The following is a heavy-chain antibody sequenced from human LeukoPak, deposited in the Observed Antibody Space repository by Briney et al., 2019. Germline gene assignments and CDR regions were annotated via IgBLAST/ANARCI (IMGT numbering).Heavy chain of an antibody. J-gene: IGHJ5*02. CDR1: GFTFDDYG. V-gene: IGHV3-20*04. CDR3: AREDCTNGVCYKPGGARNWFDP. Sequence: PGGSLRLSCAASGFTFDDYGMSWVRQAPGKGLEWVSGINWNGGSTVYADSVKGRFTISRDNAKNSLYLQMNSLRAEDTAVYYCAREDCTNGVCYKPGGARNWFDPWGQGTLVTVSS. D-gene: IGHD2-8*01. CDR2: INWNGGST.